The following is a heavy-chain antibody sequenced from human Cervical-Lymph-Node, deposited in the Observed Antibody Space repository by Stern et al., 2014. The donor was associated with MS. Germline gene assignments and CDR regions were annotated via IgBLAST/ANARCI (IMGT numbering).Heavy chain of an antibody. Sequence: VQLVESGGGVVQPGRSLRLSCAASGFTFDYYGMHWVRQAPGKGLEWVAVIWFDGSNKYYSDSVKVRFTISRDNSKNTLYLQMNSLRGEDTAVYYCARDQGYCSGATCYSWWYLDLWGRGTVGTVSS. CDR3: ARDQGYCSGATCYSWWYLDL. D-gene: IGHD2-15*01. V-gene: IGHV3-33*01. CDR2: IWFDGSNK. CDR1: GFTFDYYG. J-gene: IGHJ2*01.